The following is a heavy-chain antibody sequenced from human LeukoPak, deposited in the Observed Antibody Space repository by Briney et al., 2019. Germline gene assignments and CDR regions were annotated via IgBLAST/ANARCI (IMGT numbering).Heavy chain of an antibody. CDR3: ATGGYYYDSSGSY. Sequence: ASVKVSCKVSGYTLTELSMHWVRQAPGKGLEWMGGFDPEDGETIYAQKFQGRVTMTEDTSTNTAYMELSSLRSEDTAVYYCATGGYYYDSSGSYWGQGTLVTVSS. CDR1: GYTLTELS. D-gene: IGHD3-22*01. CDR2: FDPEDGET. J-gene: IGHJ4*02. V-gene: IGHV1-24*01.